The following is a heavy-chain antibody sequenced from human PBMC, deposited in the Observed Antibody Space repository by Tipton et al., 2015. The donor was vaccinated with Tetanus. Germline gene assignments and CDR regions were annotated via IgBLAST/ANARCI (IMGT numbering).Heavy chain of an antibody. CDR3: ARDRGDYIYYGMDA. V-gene: IGHV1-2*02. Sequence: QLVQSGAEVEKPGASVKVSCKASGYTFTGYYIYWVRQAPGQGLEWMGWIDPNSGGTVYAQKFQGRVTMTRDTSISTAYMELRSLRSDDTAVYYCARDRGDYIYYGMDAWGPGTTVTVS. J-gene: IGHJ6*02. D-gene: IGHD3-22*01. CDR1: GYTFTGYY. CDR2: IDPNSGGT.